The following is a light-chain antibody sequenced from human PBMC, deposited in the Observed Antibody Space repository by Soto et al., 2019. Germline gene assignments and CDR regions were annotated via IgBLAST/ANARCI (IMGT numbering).Light chain of an antibody. CDR3: QQSYNMPFT. V-gene: IGKV1-39*01. CDR2: AAS. J-gene: IGKJ3*01. Sequence: DIGVSHCPSSLCASVGDTVTITCRASQSISRYLNWYQQKPGKAPKLLIYAASSLQSGLPSRFSGAQSGTDFTLSISSLQPEDLGTYFCQQSYNMPFTFGPGTKVDIK. CDR1: QSISRY.